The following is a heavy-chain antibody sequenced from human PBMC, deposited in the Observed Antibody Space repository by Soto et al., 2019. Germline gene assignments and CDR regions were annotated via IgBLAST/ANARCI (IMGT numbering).Heavy chain of an antibody. CDR2: IWYDGSNK. CDR3: AKDLISSRITMIVVVTRSGMDV. V-gene: IGHV3-33*06. CDR1: GFTFSSYG. J-gene: IGHJ6*02. Sequence: GGSLRLSCAASGFTFSSYGMHWVRQAPGKGLEWVAVIWYDGSNKYYADSVKGRFTISRDNSKNTLYLQMNSLRAEDTAVYYCAKDLISSRITMIVVVTRSGMDVWGQGTTVTVAS. D-gene: IGHD3-22*01.